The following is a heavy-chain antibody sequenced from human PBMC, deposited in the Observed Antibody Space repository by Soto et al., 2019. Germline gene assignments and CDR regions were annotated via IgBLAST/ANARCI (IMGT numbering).Heavy chain of an antibody. D-gene: IGHD3-3*01. J-gene: IGHJ4*02. Sequence: ASVKVSCKASGYTFTSYDIYWVRQATGQGLEWMGWMNPNTGNSGYAQKFQGRVTMTSDTSISTAHMELSSLRSEDTAVYYCARRAETNVFNVFGADKYYFVFCRQGSLVT. CDR2: MNPNTGNS. CDR1: GYTFTSYD. V-gene: IGHV1-8*01. CDR3: ARRAETNVFNVFGADKYYFVF.